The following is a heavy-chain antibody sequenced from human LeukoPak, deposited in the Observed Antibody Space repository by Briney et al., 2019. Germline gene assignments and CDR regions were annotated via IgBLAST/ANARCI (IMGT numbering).Heavy chain of an antibody. CDR3: ARGYCSSTSCYPIDY. Sequence: ASVKVSCKASGYTFTRYYMHWVGQAPGQGLEWMGWINPNSGGTNYAQKFQGRVTMTRDTSISTAYMELSRLRSDDTAVYYCARGYCSSTSCYPIDYWGQGTLVTVSS. CDR2: INPNSGGT. V-gene: IGHV1-2*02. D-gene: IGHD2-2*01. J-gene: IGHJ4*02. CDR1: GYTFTRYY.